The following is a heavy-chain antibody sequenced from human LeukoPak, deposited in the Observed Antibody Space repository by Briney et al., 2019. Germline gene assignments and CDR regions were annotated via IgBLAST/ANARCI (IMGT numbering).Heavy chain of an antibody. D-gene: IGHD2-15*01. J-gene: IGHJ4*02. CDR3: AAYDIVVVVAERAFDY. CDR2: ISYDGSNK. Sequence: GRSLRLSCAASGFTFSSYGMHWVRQAPGKGLEWVAVISYDGSNKYYADSVKGRFTISRDNSKNTLYLQMNSLRAEDTAVYQCAAYDIVVVVAERAFDYWGQGTLVTVSS. CDR1: GFTFSSYG. V-gene: IGHV3-30*03.